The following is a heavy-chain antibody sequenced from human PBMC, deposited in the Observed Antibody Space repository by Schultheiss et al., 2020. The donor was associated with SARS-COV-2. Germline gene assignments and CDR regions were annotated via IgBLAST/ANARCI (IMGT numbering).Heavy chain of an antibody. V-gene: IGHV3-48*01. D-gene: IGHD1-26*01. J-gene: IGHJ4*02. CDR2: ISSSGSTI. CDR1: GFTFNSYA. Sequence: GGSLRLSCAASGFTFNSYAMTWVRQAPGKGLEWVSYISSSGSTIYYADSVKGRFTISRDNSKNTLYLQMNSLRAEDTAVYYCARERPYSGGYYFDYWGQGTLVTVSS. CDR3: ARERPYSGGYYFDY.